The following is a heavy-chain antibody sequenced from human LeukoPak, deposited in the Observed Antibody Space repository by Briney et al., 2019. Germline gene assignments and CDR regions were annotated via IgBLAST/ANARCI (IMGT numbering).Heavy chain of an antibody. J-gene: IGHJ4*02. Sequence: PGGSLRLSCAASGFTFSSYAMSWVRQAPGKGLEWVSAISGSGGSTYYADSVKGRFTISRDDSKNTLYLQMNSLRAEDTAVYYCARYATMVRGAKSKYYFDYWGRGTLVTVSS. D-gene: IGHD3-10*01. CDR2: ISGSGGST. CDR1: GFTFSSYA. CDR3: ARYATMVRGAKSKYYFDY. V-gene: IGHV3-23*01.